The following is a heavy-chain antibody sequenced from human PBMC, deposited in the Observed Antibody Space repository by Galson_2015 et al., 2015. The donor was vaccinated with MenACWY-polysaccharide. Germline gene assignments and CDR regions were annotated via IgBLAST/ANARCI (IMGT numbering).Heavy chain of an antibody. CDR1: GFTFSSYG. V-gene: IGHV3-30*02. CDR2: IQYDGSNK. CDR3: ASGRWVTPMGYYFDY. Sequence: SLRLSCAASGFTFSSYGMHWVRQAPGKGLEWVAFIQYDGSNKYYADSVRGRFTISRDNSKNTLYLQMNSLRAEDTAVYYCASGRWVTPMGYYFDYWGQGTLVTVSS. J-gene: IGHJ4*02. D-gene: IGHD2-21*02.